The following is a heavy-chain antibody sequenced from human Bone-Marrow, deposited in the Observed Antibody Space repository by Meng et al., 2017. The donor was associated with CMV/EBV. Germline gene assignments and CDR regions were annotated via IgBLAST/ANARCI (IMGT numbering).Heavy chain of an antibody. V-gene: IGHV1-2*02. CDR3: ERVSDHTQHVEYYYYYGMDV. CDR2: INSNSGGT. Sequence: SCKGSRYIFTGYYLHCVRQAPGQGVEWMGWINSNSGGTNYAQKFQGRVTMTRDTSISTAYMELSRLRSDDTAVYYCERVSDHTQHVEYYYYYGMDVWGQGTTVTVSS. J-gene: IGHJ6*02. CDR1: RYIFTGYY. D-gene: IGHD5-24*01.